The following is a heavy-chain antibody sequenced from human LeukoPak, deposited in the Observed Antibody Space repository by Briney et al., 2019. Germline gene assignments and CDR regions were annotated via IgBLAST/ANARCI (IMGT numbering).Heavy chain of an antibody. D-gene: IGHD3-22*01. J-gene: IGHJ4*02. CDR2: ISYDGSNK. V-gene: IGHV3-30*04. CDR3: AREGEWLLLGYYFDY. CDR1: GFTFSSYA. Sequence: PGGSLRLSRAASGFTFSSYAMHWVRQAPGKGLEWVAVISYDGSNKYYADSVKGRFTISRDNSKNTLYLQMNSLRAEDTAVYYCAREGEWLLLGYYFDYWGQGTLVTVSS.